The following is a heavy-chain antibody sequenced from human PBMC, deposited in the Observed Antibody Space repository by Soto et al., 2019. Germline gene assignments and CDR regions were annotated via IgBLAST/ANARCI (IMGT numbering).Heavy chain of an antibody. V-gene: IGHV4-59*01. Sequence: TSEALSLTCTVSGGSISSYYWSWIRQPPGKGLEWIGYIYYSGSTNYNPSLKSRVTISVDTSKNQFSLKLSSVTAADTAVYYCARRSCGGDCYYNWFDPWGQGTLVTVPQ. CDR2: IYYSGST. J-gene: IGHJ5*02. CDR3: ARRSCGGDCYYNWFDP. CDR1: GGSISSYY. D-gene: IGHD2-21*02.